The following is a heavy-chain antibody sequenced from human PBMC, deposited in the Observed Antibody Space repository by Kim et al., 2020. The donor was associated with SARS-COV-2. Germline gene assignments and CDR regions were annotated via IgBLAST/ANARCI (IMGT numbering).Heavy chain of an antibody. Sequence: SETLSLTCTVSGGSISSSSYYWGWIRQPPGKGLEWIGSIYYSGSTYYNPSLKSRVTISVDTSKNRFSLKLSSVTTADTAVYYCARELSITMIVVVISQYFDLWGRGTLVTVSS. CDR1: GGSISSSSYY. J-gene: IGHJ2*01. D-gene: IGHD3-22*01. CDR3: ARELSITMIVVVISQYFDL. V-gene: IGHV4-39*02. CDR2: IYYSGST.